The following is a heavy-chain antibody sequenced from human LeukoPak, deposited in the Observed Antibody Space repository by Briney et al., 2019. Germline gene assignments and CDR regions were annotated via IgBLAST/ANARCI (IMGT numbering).Heavy chain of an antibody. V-gene: IGHV4-61*01. J-gene: IGHJ4*02. CDR3: ASVYDYVQS. CDR2: IYYTGTT. CDR1: GRSVNSCSYY. D-gene: IGHD3-16*01. Sequence: AETLSLTCTVSGRSVNSCSYYWSWIPQPPGKGLEWIGYIYYTGTTNCNPSLKSRVTISVDTSKNQFSLKMSSVTAADTAVYYCASVYDYVQSWGQGTLVTVSS.